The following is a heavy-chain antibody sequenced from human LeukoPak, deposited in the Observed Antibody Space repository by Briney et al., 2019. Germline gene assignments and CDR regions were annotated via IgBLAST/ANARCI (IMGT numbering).Heavy chain of an antibody. J-gene: IGHJ3*02. CDR1: GFTFSSYS. Sequence: GGSLRLSCAASGFTFSSYSMNWVRQAPGKGLEWVSSISSSSSYIYYADSVKGRFTISRDNAKNSLYLQMNSLRAEDTAVYYCARKDGIVRAPDAFDIWGQGTMVTVSS. CDR2: ISSSSSYI. V-gene: IGHV3-21*01. CDR3: ARKDGIVRAPDAFDI. D-gene: IGHD1-26*01.